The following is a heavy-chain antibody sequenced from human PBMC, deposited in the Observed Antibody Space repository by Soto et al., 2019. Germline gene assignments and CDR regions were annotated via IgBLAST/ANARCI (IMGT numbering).Heavy chain of an antibody. J-gene: IGHJ6*02. CDR2: ISGSGGST. Sequence: GGSLRLSCAASGFTFSSYAMSWVRQAPGKGLEWVSAISGSGGSTYYADSVKGRFTISRDNSKNTLYLQMNSLRAEDTAVYYCAKGYSGRYYYYYGMDVWGQGTTVTVSS. V-gene: IGHV3-23*01. D-gene: IGHD1-26*01. CDR3: AKGYSGRYYYYYGMDV. CDR1: GFTFSSYA.